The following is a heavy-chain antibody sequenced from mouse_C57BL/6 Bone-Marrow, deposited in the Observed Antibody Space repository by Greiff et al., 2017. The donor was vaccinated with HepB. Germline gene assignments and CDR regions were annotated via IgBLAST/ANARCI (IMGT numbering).Heavy chain of an antibody. CDR2: INYDGSST. D-gene: IGHD1-1*01. CDR3: ARESIYYYGSSCGDYAMDY. J-gene: IGHJ4*01. CDR1: GFTFSDYY. V-gene: IGHV5-16*01. Sequence: EVKLVESEGGLVQPGSSMKLSCTASGFTFSDYYMAWVRQVPEKGLEWVANINYDGSSTYYLDSLKSRFIISRDNAKNILYLQMSSLKSEDTATYYCARESIYYYGSSCGDYAMDYWGQGTSVTVSS.